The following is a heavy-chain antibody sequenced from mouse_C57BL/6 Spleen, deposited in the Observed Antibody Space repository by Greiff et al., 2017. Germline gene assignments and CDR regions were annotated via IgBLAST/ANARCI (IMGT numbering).Heavy chain of an antibody. CDR2: IYPGDGDT. V-gene: IGHV1-82*01. Sequence: VKLVESGPELVKPGASVKISCKASGYAFSSSWMNWVKQRPGKGLEWIGRIYPGDGDTNYNGKFKGKATLTADKSSSTAYMQLSSLTSEDSAVYVCARDDYDEALFAYWGQGTLVTVSA. CDR1: GYAFSSSW. J-gene: IGHJ3*01. D-gene: IGHD2-4*01. CDR3: ARDDYDEALFAY.